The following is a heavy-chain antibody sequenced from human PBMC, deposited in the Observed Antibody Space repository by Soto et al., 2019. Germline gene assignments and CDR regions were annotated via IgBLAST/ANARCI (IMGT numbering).Heavy chain of an antibody. V-gene: IGHV4-31*03. J-gene: IGHJ4*02. CDR3: ARDSDYYSSGSFDY. CDR2: IYYSGSS. Sequence: PSETLSLTCCVSGDSISSSGYYWSWIRQRPGKGLEWIGNIYYSGSSYNNPSLKSRVTISVNTSKNQFSLNLRSVTAADTAVYYCARDSDYYSSGSFDYWGQGTLVTVSS. CDR1: GDSISSSGYY. D-gene: IGHD3-10*01.